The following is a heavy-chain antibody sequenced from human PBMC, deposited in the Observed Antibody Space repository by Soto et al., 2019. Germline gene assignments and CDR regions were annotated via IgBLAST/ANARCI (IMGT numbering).Heavy chain of an antibody. Sequence: PGGSLRLSCAASGFSFRNYAMSWFRQAPGKGLEWISTLTGSSSNTYYADSVKGRFAISRDNSRNTLYLQMHSLTAEDTAVYYCANGRATYGLLTHDYWGQGTLVTVSS. CDR3: ANGRATYGLLTHDY. CDR2: LTGSSSNT. D-gene: IGHD3-9*01. J-gene: IGHJ4*02. CDR1: GFSFRNYA. V-gene: IGHV3-23*01.